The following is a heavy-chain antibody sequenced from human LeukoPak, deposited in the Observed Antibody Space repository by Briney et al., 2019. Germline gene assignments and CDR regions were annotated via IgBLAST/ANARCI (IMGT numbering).Heavy chain of an antibody. J-gene: IGHJ4*02. CDR2: ISAYNGNT. Sequence: GASVKVSCKASGYTFTSYGISWVRQAPGQELEWMGWISAYNGNTNYAQKLQGRVTMTTDTSTSTAYMELRSLRSDDTAVYYCARVGEVPGYYGSGSYYYFDYWGQGTLVTVSS. CDR1: GYTFTSYG. CDR3: ARVGEVPGYYGSGSYYYFDY. D-gene: IGHD3-10*01. V-gene: IGHV1-18*01.